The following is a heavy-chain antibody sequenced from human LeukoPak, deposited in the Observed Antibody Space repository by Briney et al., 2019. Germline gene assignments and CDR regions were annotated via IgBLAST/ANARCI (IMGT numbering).Heavy chain of an antibody. CDR2: IIPILGIA. CDR3: ARDERGAAHNY. V-gene: IGHV1-69*04. CDR1: GGTFSSYA. Sequence: SVKVSCTASGGTFSSYAISWVRQAPGQGLEWMGRIIPILGIANYAQKFQGRVTITADKSTSTAYMELSSLRSEDTAVYYCARDERGAAHNYWGQGTLVTVSS. D-gene: IGHD1-26*01. J-gene: IGHJ4*02.